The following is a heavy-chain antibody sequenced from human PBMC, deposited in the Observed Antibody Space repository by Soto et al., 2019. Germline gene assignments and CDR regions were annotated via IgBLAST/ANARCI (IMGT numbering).Heavy chain of an antibody. CDR3: AGQTFTIAAASYGRSNWFDP. V-gene: IGHV4-39*01. CDR1: GGSITSSSHF. D-gene: IGHD6-25*01. J-gene: IGHJ5*02. CDR2: IYFTGNT. Sequence: SETLSLTCSASGGSITSSSHFWGWVRQPPGKGLEWIGTIYFTGNTYYTPSLKGRLTMSIDTSKNEFSLRLNSVTAADTAVYYCAGQTFTIAAASYGRSNWFDPWGPGTLVTVSS.